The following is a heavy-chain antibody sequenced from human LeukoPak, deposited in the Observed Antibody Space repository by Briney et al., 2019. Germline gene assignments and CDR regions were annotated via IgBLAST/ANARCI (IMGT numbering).Heavy chain of an antibody. CDR2: IYSGGST. Sequence: GGSLRLSCAASGLSVSSNYMNWVRQAPGKGLEWVSIIYSGGSTHYADSVKGRFTVSRDNSKNTLYLEMNNLRAEDTAVYYCAELGITMIGGVWGKGTTVTISS. CDR1: GLSVSSNY. V-gene: IGHV3-53*01. CDR3: AELGITMIGGV. D-gene: IGHD3-10*02. J-gene: IGHJ6*04.